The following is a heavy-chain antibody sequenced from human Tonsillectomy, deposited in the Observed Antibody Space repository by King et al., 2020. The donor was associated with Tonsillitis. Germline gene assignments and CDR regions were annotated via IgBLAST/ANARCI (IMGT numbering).Heavy chain of an antibody. Sequence: TLKESGPTLVKPTQTLTLTCTFSGFSLSTSGVGVGWSRQPPGKALEWLALIYWDDDKRFSPSPKSRLTITKDTSKNQVVLTMTNMDPVDTATYYCAHRQRGRWIDYWGQGTLVTVSS. J-gene: IGHJ4*02. CDR3: AHRQRGRWIDY. D-gene: IGHD2-15*01. CDR1: GFSLSTSGVG. V-gene: IGHV2-5*02. CDR2: IYWDDDK.